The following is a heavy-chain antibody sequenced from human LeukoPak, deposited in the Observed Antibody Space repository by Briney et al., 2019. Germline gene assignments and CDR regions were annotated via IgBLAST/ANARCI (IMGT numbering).Heavy chain of an antibody. CDR1: GGSISSSSYY. D-gene: IGHD2-2*01. CDR2: IYTSGST. CDR3: ARGVVVVPAARDWFDP. Sequence: SETLSLTCTVSGGSISSSSYYWSWIRQPAGKGLEWIGRIYTSGSTNYNPSLKSRVTMSVDTSKNQFSLKLSSVTAADTAVYYCARGVVVVPAARDWFDPWGQGTLVTVSS. V-gene: IGHV4-61*02. J-gene: IGHJ5*02.